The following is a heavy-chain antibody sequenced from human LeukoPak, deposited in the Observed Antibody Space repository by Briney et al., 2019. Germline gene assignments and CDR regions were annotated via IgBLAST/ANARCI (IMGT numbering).Heavy chain of an antibody. Sequence: ASVKVSCKASGYSFTAYGINWVRQAPGQGLEWMGWISTYNGNTNYAQNLQGRVTLTTDTSTRTAYMELRSLRSDDTAVYYCARDGHRRYYYDSSDYRFDYWGQGTLVTVSS. CDR1: GYSFTAYG. D-gene: IGHD3-22*01. V-gene: IGHV1-18*01. J-gene: IGHJ4*02. CDR2: ISTYNGNT. CDR3: ARDGHRRYYYDSSDYRFDY.